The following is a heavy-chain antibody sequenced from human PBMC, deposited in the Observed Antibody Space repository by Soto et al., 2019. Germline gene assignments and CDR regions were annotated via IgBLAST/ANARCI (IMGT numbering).Heavy chain of an antibody. CDR3: ARERPGYYYDSSGYSSGAFDI. J-gene: IGHJ3*02. D-gene: IGHD3-22*01. CDR2: IIPIFGTA. Sequence: ASVKVSCKASGGTFSSYAISWVRQAPGQGLEWMGGIIPIFGTANYAQKFQGRVTITADESTSTAYMELSSLRSEDTAVYYCARERPGYYYDSSGYSSGAFDIWGEGTMVTVSS. CDR1: GGTFSSYA. V-gene: IGHV1-69*13.